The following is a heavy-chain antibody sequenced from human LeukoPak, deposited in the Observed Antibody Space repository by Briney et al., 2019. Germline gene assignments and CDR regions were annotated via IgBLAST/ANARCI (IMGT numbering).Heavy chain of an antibody. V-gene: IGHV4-31*03. CDR1: GGSISSGGYY. J-gene: IGHJ4*02. Sequence: SETLSLTCTVSGGSISSGGYYWSWSRQHPGKGLEWIGYIYYSGSTYYNPSLKSRVTISVDTSKNQFSLKLSSVTAADTAVYYCARSVVRGVIAFGYWGQGTLVTVSS. CDR2: IYYSGST. D-gene: IGHD3-10*01. CDR3: ARSVVRGVIAFGY.